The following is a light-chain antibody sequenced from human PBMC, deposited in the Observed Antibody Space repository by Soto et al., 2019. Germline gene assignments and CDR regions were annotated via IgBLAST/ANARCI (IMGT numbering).Light chain of an antibody. CDR3: QSYDSSLSGSV. J-gene: IGLJ2*01. CDR2: STF. V-gene: IGLV7-43*01. CDR1: TGAVTSGYY. Sequence: QTVVTQEPSLTVSPGGTVTLTCASSTGAVTSGYYPNWFQQKPGQPPRALIYSTFSKHSWTPARFSGSLLGGKATLTLSGVQPEDEADYYCQSYDSSLSGSVFGGGTKLTVL.